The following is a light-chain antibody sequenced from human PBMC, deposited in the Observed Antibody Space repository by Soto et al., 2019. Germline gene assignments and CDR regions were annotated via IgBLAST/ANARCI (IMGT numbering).Light chain of an antibody. CDR2: AAS. V-gene: IGKV1-39*01. CDR3: QQTFSTPRGA. Sequence: DIQMTQSPSSLSASVGDRVTITCRASESIRNNLNWYQQKPGKAPKLLIYAASTLQSGVPSRFSGGGSGTELIITIGSLQPEDFTTNYCQQTFSTPRGAFGQGTKVEFK. J-gene: IGKJ1*01. CDR1: ESIRNN.